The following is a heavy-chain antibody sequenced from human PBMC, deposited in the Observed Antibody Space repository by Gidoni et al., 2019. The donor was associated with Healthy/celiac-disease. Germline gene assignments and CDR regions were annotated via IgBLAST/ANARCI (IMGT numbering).Heavy chain of an antibody. CDR3: ARDRGTAARPDYYYYGMDV. V-gene: IGHV3-33*01. CDR1: GFTFGSSG. Sequence: QVQLVESGGGVVQPGRSLSLSCAAPGFTFGSSGMLWVRQPPGKGLAWVAVIWYDVSNKYYADSVKGRFTISRDNSKNTLYLQRNSLSDEDTAVYYCARDRGTAARPDYYYYGMDVWGQGTTVTVSS. D-gene: IGHD6-6*01. J-gene: IGHJ6*02. CDR2: IWYDVSNK.